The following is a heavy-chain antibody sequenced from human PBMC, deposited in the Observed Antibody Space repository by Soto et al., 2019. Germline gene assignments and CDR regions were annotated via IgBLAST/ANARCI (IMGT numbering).Heavy chain of an antibody. Sequence: SETLSLTCGVSDGFITNTHYWWSWVRQPPGKGLEWIGESHHSGSNNYNPSLRSRVTMSVDTSKDQFSLMLNSPTAADAAVYYCAGGTDYRWVLWGQGTTVTVSS. CDR3: AGGTDYRWVL. D-gene: IGHD4-4*01. J-gene: IGHJ6*02. V-gene: IGHV4-4*02. CDR2: SHHSGSN. CDR1: DGFITNTHYW.